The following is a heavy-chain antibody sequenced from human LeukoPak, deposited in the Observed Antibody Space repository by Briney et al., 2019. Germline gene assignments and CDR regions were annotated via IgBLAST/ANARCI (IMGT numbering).Heavy chain of an antibody. CDR2: INHSGST. Sequence: PSETLSLTCIISGASISSSAYYWGWIRQPPGKGLEWIGEINHSGSTNYNPSLKSRVTISVDTSKNQFSLKLSSVTAADTAVYYCARPLYCSGGSCYPAWGQGTLVTVSS. V-gene: IGHV4-39*07. CDR1: GASISSSAYY. J-gene: IGHJ4*02. CDR3: ARPLYCSGGSCYPA. D-gene: IGHD2-15*01.